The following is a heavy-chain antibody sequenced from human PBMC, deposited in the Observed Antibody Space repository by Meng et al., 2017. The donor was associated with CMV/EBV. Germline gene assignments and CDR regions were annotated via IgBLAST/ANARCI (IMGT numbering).Heavy chain of an antibody. V-gene: IGHV4-4*07. Sequence: QLQLQVPGARLVDPAETPALTVNVSGGSISCCFWRWLRHTAGKGLEWSGRIYTSGSTNNDPSLESRASKSVDTSTNQFSLKLSSATAAYTAVYYCARDLMNCSSTSCANWFDPWGQGTLVTVSS. J-gene: IGHJ5*02. CDR1: GGSISCCF. CDR3: ARDLMNCSSTSCANWFDP. D-gene: IGHD2-2*01. CDR2: IYTSGST.